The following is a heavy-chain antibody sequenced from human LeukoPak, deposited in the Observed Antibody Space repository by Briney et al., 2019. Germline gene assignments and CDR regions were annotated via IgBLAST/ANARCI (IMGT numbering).Heavy chain of an antibody. CDR1: GGSILDSTYY. Sequence: SETLSLTCTVSGGSILDSTYYWAWIRQPPGKGLEWIATIFYTGNTHYNPSLKSRVTMSVDTVKNQFSLNLNSVTAADTAVYYCARQSSVYYYGWFDPWGKGTLVTVSS. CDR2: IFYTGNT. V-gene: IGHV4-39*01. J-gene: IGHJ5*02. D-gene: IGHD3-22*01. CDR3: ARQSSVYYYGWFDP.